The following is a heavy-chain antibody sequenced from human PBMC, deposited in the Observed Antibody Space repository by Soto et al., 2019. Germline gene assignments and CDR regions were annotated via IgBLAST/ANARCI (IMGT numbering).Heavy chain of an antibody. V-gene: IGHV3-23*01. CDR2: ISGSGGSS. CDR1: GFSFSSYA. D-gene: IGHD4-4*01. J-gene: IGHJ4*02. CDR3: AKGSIEYSASIDY. Sequence: EVQLLESGGGLVQPGASLRLSCAASGFSFSSYAMIWVRQAPGKGLEWVSVISGSGGSSYFADSVKGRFTISRDNSKNMLYLEMSSLRAEDTAIYFCAKGSIEYSASIDYWGQGTLVIVSS.